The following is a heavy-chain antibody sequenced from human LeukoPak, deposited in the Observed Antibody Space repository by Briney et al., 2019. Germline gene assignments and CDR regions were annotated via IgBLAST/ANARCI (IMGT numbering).Heavy chain of an antibody. CDR3: AKARTGSNGIADH. CDR1: GFTFSDYY. J-gene: IGHJ4*02. CDR2: ISSSGSTI. Sequence: GGSLRLSCAASGFTFSDYYMSWIRQAPGKGLEWVSYISSSGSTIYSADSVKGRFTISRDNAKNSLYLQMNSLRADDTAVYYCAKARTGSNGIADHWGQGTLVPVSS. V-gene: IGHV3-11*01. D-gene: IGHD1-26*01.